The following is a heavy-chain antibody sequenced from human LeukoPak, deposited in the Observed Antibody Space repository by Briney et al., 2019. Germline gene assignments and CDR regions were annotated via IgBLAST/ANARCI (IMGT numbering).Heavy chain of an antibody. V-gene: IGHV4-59*08. Sequence: SETLSLTCSVSGDSISRNYWSWIRQPPGKGLEWIAYIHYSGDTDYNPSLKSRVSISIDTSKNQFSLNLNSVTAADTAVYYCARHRGVSYYDAFDIWGQGTVVTVSS. CDR2: IHYSGDT. CDR3: ARHRGVSYYDAFDI. J-gene: IGHJ3*02. CDR1: GDSISRNY. D-gene: IGHD1-26*01.